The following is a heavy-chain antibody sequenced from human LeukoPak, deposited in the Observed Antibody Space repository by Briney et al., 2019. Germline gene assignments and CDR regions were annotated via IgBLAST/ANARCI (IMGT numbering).Heavy chain of an antibody. CDR2: TNTDGSST. CDR3: ARPTEYCSGGSCRRAHYYYGMDV. D-gene: IGHD2-15*01. CDR1: GFTFSTYW. Sequence: GSLRLSCVGSGFTFSTYWVHWVRQAPGKGLVWVSRTNTDGSSTSYADSVKGRFTVSRDNAKKTLYLQMNSLRAEDTAVYYCARPTEYCSGGSCRRAHYYYGMDVWGQGTTVTVSS. V-gene: IGHV3-74*01. J-gene: IGHJ6*02.